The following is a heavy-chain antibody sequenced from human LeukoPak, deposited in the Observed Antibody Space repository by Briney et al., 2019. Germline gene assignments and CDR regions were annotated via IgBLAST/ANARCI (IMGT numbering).Heavy chain of an antibody. D-gene: IGHD6-19*01. V-gene: IGHV3-23*01. J-gene: IGHJ4*02. Sequence: PGGSLRLSCAASGFTFSSYAMSWVRQAPGKGLEWVSAISGSGGSTYYADSVKGRFTISRDNSKNTLYLQMNSLRAEDTAVYYCAKFRAPLGYSSGWYYFDYWGQGTLVTVSS. CDR2: ISGSGGST. CDR1: GFTFSSYA. CDR3: AKFRAPLGYSSGWYYFDY.